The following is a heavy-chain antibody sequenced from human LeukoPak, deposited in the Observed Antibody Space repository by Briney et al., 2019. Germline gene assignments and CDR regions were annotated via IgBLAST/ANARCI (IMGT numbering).Heavy chain of an antibody. CDR2: IYSGGYT. V-gene: IGHV3-66*01. J-gene: IGHJ4*02. CDR1: GFTVSSNY. Sequence: GGSLRLSCAASGFTVSSNYMNWVRQAPGKGLEWVSVIYSGGYTYYADSVKGRFTISRDSSKNTLYLQMNSLRAEDTAVYFCARDYGSSGHYYGAIGYWGQGTLVTVSS. CDR3: ARDYGSSGHYYGAIGY. D-gene: IGHD3-22*01.